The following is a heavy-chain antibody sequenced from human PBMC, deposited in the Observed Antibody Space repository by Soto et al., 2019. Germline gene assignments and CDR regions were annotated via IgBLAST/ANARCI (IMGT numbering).Heavy chain of an antibody. CDR3: AGQTGTTGYDYYMDV. Sequence: ASVKVSCNASGYTFTSYYMHWVRQAPGQGLEWMGIINPSGGSTSYAQKFQGRVTMTRDTSTSTVYMELSSLRSEDTAVYYCAGQTGTTGYDYYMDVWGKGTTVTVSS. J-gene: IGHJ6*03. CDR1: GYTFTSYY. V-gene: IGHV1-46*03. CDR2: INPSGGST. D-gene: IGHD1-7*01.